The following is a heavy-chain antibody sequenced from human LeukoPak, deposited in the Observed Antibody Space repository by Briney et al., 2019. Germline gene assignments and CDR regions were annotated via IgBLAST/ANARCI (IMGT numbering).Heavy chain of an antibody. CDR3: AGGQPADDY. J-gene: IGHJ4*02. CDR2: INHSGST. Sequence: SETLSLTCAVYGGSFSGYYWSWIRQPPGKGLEWIGEINHSGSTNYNPSLKSRVTMSVDTSKSQFSLKLSSVTAADTAVYYCAGGQPADDYWGQGTLVTVSS. V-gene: IGHV4-34*01. D-gene: IGHD2-2*01. CDR1: GGSFSGYY.